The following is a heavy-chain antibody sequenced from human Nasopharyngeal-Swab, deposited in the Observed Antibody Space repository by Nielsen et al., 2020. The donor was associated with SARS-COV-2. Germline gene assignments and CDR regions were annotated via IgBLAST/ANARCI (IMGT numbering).Heavy chain of an antibody. Sequence: ASVKVSCKASGYTLSTYAMHWVRQAPGQRLEWMGWINAGNGNTKYSQKFQGRVTITRDTSASTDYMELSSLRSEDTAVYYCASPSSGWPYFDYWGQGTLVTVSS. J-gene: IGHJ4*02. V-gene: IGHV1-3*01. CDR2: INAGNGNT. CDR3: ASPSSGWPYFDY. CDR1: GYTLSTYA. D-gene: IGHD6-19*01.